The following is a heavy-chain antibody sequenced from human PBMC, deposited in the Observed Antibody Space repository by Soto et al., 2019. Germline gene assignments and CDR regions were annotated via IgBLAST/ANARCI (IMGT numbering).Heavy chain of an antibody. Sequence: QVQLVQSGAEVKKPGSSVKVSCKASGGTFSSYTISWVRQAPGQGLEWMGRIIPILGIANYAQKIKGRVTSTADKATSEVHRETSSLKCEDTAVYFCAREGKGYDILTRYPTPPHWFGTWGHVTLVTVSS. CDR1: GGTFSSYT. CDR3: AREGKGYDILTRYPTPPHWFGT. D-gene: IGHD3-9*01. CDR2: IIPILGIA. J-gene: IGHJ5*01. V-gene: IGHV1-69*08.